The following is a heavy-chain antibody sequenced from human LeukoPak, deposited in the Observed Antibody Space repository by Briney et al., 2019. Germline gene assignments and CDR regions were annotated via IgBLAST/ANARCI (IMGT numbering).Heavy chain of an antibody. CDR1: GGSFSGYY. D-gene: IGHD3-22*01. J-gene: IGHJ4*02. CDR3: ASSGRGDYDSSGYMIDY. Sequence: KPSETLSLTCAVYGGSFSGYYWSWIRQPPGKGLEWIGEINHSGSTNYNPSLKSRVTISVYTSKNQFSLKLSSVTAADTAVYYCASSGRGDYDSSGYMIDYWGQGTLVTVSS. V-gene: IGHV4-34*01. CDR2: INHSGST.